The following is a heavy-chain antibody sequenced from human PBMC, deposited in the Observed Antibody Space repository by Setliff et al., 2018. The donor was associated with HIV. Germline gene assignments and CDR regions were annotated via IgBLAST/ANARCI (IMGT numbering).Heavy chain of an antibody. D-gene: IGHD5-12*01. V-gene: IGHV4-34*01. CDR2: ITHSGST. Sequence: PSETLSLTCAVYNGSFSGYYWTWIRQPPGKGLEWIGEITHSGSTNYSQSLKSRVTISVDASRNQFSLRLSSVTAADTAVYYCATGQMATRYWGQGTLVTVSS. J-gene: IGHJ4*02. CDR1: NGSFSGYY. CDR3: ATGQMATRY.